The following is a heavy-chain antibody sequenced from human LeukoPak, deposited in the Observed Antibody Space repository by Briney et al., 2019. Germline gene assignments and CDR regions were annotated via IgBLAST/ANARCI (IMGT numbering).Heavy chain of an antibody. D-gene: IGHD1-14*01. CDR2: ISYDGTNK. Sequence: GRSLRLSCAASGFTFSSFGMHWVRQAPGKGLEWVAVISYDGTNKYYADSVKGRFTISRDDSKNTLYLQMNSLRVEDTAVYYCAKRFSGWAFDPWGQGTLVTVSS. CDR1: GFTFSSFG. J-gene: IGHJ5*02. CDR3: AKRFSGWAFDP. V-gene: IGHV3-30*18.